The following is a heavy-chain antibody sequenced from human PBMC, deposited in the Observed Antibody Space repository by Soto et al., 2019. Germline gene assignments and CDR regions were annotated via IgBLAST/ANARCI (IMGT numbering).Heavy chain of an antibody. Sequence: GGSLRLSCAASGFTFSSYSMNWGRQALVKGLEWVSSISSSSSYIYYADSVKGRFTISRDNAKNSLYLQMNSLRAEDTAVYYCARAIGLGELSFSPVAYYYGMDVWGQGTTVTVSS. CDR2: ISSSSSYI. CDR3: ARAIGLGELSFSPVAYYYGMDV. CDR1: GFTFSSYS. D-gene: IGHD3-16*02. J-gene: IGHJ6*02. V-gene: IGHV3-21*01.